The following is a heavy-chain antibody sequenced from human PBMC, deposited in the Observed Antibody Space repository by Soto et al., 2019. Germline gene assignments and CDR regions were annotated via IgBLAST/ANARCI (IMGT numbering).Heavy chain of an antibody. J-gene: IGHJ6*02. CDR1: GSTLSSYT. V-gene: IGHV1-69*02. Sequence: QVQLVQSGAEVRKPGSSVEVSCMASGSTLSSYTVNWVRQAPGQGLEWSGRIIPVLGVTHYARRFQGRVTITAESSRKTAYMELTSLTSDDAAVYYCARRRYCGVDCYNKFYYGMDVWGQGTTVTVSS. CDR2: IIPVLGVT. CDR3: ARRRYCGVDCYNKFYYGMDV. D-gene: IGHD2-21*02.